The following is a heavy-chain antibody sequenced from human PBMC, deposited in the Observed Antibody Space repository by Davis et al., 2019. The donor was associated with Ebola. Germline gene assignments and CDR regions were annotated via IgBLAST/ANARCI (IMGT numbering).Heavy chain of an antibody. Sequence: AASVKVSCKASGYTFTYRYLHWVRQAPRQALEWMGWITPFNGNTNYAQKFQDRVTITRDRSMSTAYMELSSLRSEDTAMYYCASGGVGATRYYYYGMDVWGQGTTVTVSS. CDR1: GYTFTYRY. V-gene: IGHV1-45*03. J-gene: IGHJ6*02. CDR3: ASGGVGATRYYYYGMDV. CDR2: ITPFNGNT. D-gene: IGHD1-26*01.